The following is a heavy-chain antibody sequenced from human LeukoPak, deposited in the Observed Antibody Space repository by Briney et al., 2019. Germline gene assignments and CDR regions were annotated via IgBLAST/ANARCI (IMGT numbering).Heavy chain of an antibody. CDR2: INPVSGGT. CDR1: EYTFTDYY. V-gene: IGHV1-2*02. J-gene: IGHJ4*02. D-gene: IGHD2-2*01. Sequence: GASVKVSCKASEYTFTDYYLHWVRQAPGQGFEWMGWINPVSGGTNYVQKFQGRVTMTRDTSISTAYMELSRLRSDDTAVYYCARANFLSCSSTSCLFDYWGQGTQVTVSS. CDR3: ARANFLSCSSTSCLFDY.